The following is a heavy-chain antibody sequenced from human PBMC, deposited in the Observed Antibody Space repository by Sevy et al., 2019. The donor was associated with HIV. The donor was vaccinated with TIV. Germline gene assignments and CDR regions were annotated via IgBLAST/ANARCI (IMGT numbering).Heavy chain of an antibody. Sequence: GGSLRLSCAASGFTFSSYAMHWVRQAPGKGLEWVAVISYDGSNKYYADSVKGRFTISRDNSKNTLYLQMNSLRAEDTALYYCAGGFRMTTARLSDYWGQGTLVTVSS. V-gene: IGHV3-30-3*01. CDR3: AGGFRMTTARLSDY. CDR2: ISYDGSNK. J-gene: IGHJ4*02. CDR1: GFTFSSYA. D-gene: IGHD4-17*01.